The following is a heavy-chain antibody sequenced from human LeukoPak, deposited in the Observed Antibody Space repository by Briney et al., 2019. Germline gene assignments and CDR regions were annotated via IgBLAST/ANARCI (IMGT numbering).Heavy chain of an antibody. Sequence: GGSLRLSCAASGFTVSSNYMSWVRQAPGKGLECVSVSYSGGTTYYADSVKGRFTISRDNSKNTLYLQMNSLRAEGTAVYYCARGLVVATAGTRDAFDIWGQRTMVTVSS. V-gene: IGHV3-53*01. CDR2: SYSGGTT. D-gene: IGHD6-13*01. CDR3: ARGLVVATAGTRDAFDI. J-gene: IGHJ3*02. CDR1: GFTVSSNY.